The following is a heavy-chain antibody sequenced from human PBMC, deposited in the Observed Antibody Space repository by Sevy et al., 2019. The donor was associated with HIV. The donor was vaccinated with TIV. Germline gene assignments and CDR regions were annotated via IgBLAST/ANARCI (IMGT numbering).Heavy chain of an antibody. Sequence: GSLRLSCAASGFTFSSYAMSWVRQAPGKGLEWVSAISGSGGSTYYADSVKGRFTISRDNSKNTLYLQMNSLRAEDTAVYYCSKDQAAYYDFWSGYYPSYYYYGMDVWGQGTTVTVSS. J-gene: IGHJ6*02. CDR1: GFTFSSYA. CDR3: SKDQAAYYDFWSGYYPSYYYYGMDV. D-gene: IGHD3-3*01. CDR2: ISGSGGST. V-gene: IGHV3-23*01.